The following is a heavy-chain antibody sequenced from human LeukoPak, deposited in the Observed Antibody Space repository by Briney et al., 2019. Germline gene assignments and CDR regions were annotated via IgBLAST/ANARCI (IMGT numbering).Heavy chain of an antibody. D-gene: IGHD1-26*01. CDR3: ARDSKSGSYGDYYYYGMDV. CDR2: IKQDGSEK. V-gene: IGHV3-7*01. CDR1: GFTFSSYW. J-gene: IGHJ6*02. Sequence: GRSLRLSCAASGFTFSSYWMSWVRQAPGKGLEWVANIKQDGSEKYYVDSVKGRFTISRDNAKNSLYLQMNSLRAEDTAVYYCARDSKSGSYGDYYYYGMDVWGQGTTVTVSS.